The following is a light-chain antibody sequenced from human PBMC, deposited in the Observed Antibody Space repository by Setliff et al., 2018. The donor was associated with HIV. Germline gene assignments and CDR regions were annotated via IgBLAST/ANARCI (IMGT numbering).Light chain of an antibody. V-gene: IGLV1-44*01. CDR1: TSNVGRKA. J-gene: IGLJ1*01. CDR3: AAWDDSLSVDV. Sequence: QSVLTQPPSASGTPGQRVAISCSGTTSNVGRKAVNWYQQVPGAAPKLLIYGHDLRPSGVPDRFSASKSGTSASLAIGGLQSADEGDYYCAAWDDSLSVDVFGTGTKVTVL. CDR2: GHD.